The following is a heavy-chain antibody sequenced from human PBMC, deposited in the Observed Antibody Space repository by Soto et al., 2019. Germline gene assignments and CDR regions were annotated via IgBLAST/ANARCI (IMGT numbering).Heavy chain of an antibody. CDR3: ARDQLYYNDISGRPLNAFDV. CDR1: ECTFRNYC. D-gene: IGHD3-22*01. J-gene: IGHJ3*01. Sequence: GGSLRVSWTAAECTFRNYCMNWVRQAPGKGLEWVSYIGIGSSTKYYADSVKGRFTISRDNAKNSLYLQMNSLRAEDTAVYYCARDQLYYNDISGRPLNAFDVWGQGTMVTVSS. V-gene: IGHV3-48*01. CDR2: IGIGSSTK.